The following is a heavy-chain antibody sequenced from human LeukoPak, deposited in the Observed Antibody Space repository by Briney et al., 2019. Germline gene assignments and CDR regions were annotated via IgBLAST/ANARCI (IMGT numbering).Heavy chain of an antibody. D-gene: IGHD3-3*01. Sequence: SSGDYYWSWIRQPPGKGLEWVSGISWNSGSIGYADSVKGRFTISRDNAKNSLYLQMNSLRAEDTAVYYCARYYDFWSGSVFDYWGQGTLVTVSS. CDR1: SSGDYY. V-gene: IGHV3-9*01. CDR3: ARYYDFWSGSVFDY. J-gene: IGHJ4*02. CDR2: ISWNSGSI.